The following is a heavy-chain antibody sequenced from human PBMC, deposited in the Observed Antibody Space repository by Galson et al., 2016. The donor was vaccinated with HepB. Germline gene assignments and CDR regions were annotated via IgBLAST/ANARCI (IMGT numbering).Heavy chain of an antibody. D-gene: IGHD3-16*01. Sequence: SLRLSCAASRFTFSSYGMHWVRQAPGKGLEWVAAISYDEDNKYYADSVKGRFTISRDNSKNTLYLQMNSLRAEDTAVYYFARGMTLFGFFDYWGQGALVTVSS. CDR3: ARGMTLFGFFDY. V-gene: IGHV3-30*03. CDR2: ISYDEDNK. J-gene: IGHJ4*02. CDR1: RFTFSSYG.